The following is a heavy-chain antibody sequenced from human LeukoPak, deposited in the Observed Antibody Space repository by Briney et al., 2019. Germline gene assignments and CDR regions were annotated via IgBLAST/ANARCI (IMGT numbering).Heavy chain of an antibody. J-gene: IGHJ4*02. CDR2: ISGSGGST. V-gene: IGHV3-23*01. D-gene: IGHD4-23*01. CDR1: GSTFGDSA. CDR3: ARWDYFDY. Sequence: GGSLRLSCTASGSTFGDSAMSWVRQAPGKGLEWVSAISGSGGSTYYADSVKGRFTISRDNSKNTPYLQMNSLRAEDTAVYYCARWDYFDYWGQGTLVTVSS.